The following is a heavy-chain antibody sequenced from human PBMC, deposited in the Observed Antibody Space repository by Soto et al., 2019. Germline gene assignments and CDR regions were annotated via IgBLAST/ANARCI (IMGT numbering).Heavy chain of an antibody. J-gene: IGHJ5*02. CDR1: GFTFSGSD. CDR3: VRGWFYGFHA. CDR2: IGNAGDT. D-gene: IGHD3-9*01. Sequence: EVQLVESGGGLVQPGGSLRLSCAASGFTFSGSDMHWVRQGPGKRLEWVSSIGNAGDTYYPVSVNGRFTISRDNAKDSLYLQMNTLRDEDTAVYYCVRGWFYGFHAWGQGTLVTVSS. V-gene: IGHV3-13*01.